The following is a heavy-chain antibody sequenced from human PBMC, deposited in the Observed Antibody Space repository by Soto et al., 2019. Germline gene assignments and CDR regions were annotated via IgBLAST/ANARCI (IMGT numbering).Heavy chain of an antibody. Sequence: SETLSLTCTVSGGSISSSSYYWGWIRQPPGKGLEWIGSIYYSGSTYFNPSLKSRVTISVDTSKNQFSLRLSSVTAADTAVYYCARGPDSSDDAFDIWDQGTMVTGS. V-gene: IGHV4-39*01. CDR2: IYYSGST. J-gene: IGHJ3*02. D-gene: IGHD6-19*01. CDR1: GGSISSSSYY. CDR3: ARGPDSSDDAFDI.